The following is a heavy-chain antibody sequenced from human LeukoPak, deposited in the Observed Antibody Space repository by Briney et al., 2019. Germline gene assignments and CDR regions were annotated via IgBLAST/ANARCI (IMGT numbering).Heavy chain of an antibody. V-gene: IGHV3-21*01. CDR3: TLGGPIVVLPVAFDY. CDR1: GFTFSSFS. Sequence: PRGSLRLSCAASGFTFSSFSMNWVRQAPGKGLEWVSSISSSSSHIYYADSVKGRFTISRDNARKSLFLQMNSLRAEDTAIYYCTLGGPIVVLPVAFDYWGQGTMVTVST. CDR2: ISSSSSHI. J-gene: IGHJ4*02. D-gene: IGHD2-2*01.